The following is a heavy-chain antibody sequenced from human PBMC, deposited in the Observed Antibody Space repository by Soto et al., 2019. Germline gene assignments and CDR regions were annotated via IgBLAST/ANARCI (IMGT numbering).Heavy chain of an antibody. CDR1: GGSISSYY. D-gene: IGHD2-2*01. J-gene: IGHJ4*02. Sequence: PSETLSLTCTVSGGSISSYYWSWIRQPPGKGLEWIGYIYYSGSTNYNPSLKSRVTISVDTSKNQFSLKLSSVTAADTAVYYCARALGYCSSTSCHYYFDYWGQGTLVTVSS. CDR2: IYYSGST. CDR3: ARALGYCSSTSCHYYFDY. V-gene: IGHV4-59*01.